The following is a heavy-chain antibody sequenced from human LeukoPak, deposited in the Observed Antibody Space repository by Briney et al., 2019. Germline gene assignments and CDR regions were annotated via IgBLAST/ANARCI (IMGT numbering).Heavy chain of an antibody. CDR2: ISGGGGGT. Sequence: PGGSLRLSCAVSGITLSNYAMSWVRQAPGKGLEWVAGISGGGGGTNYADSVKGRFTISRDNSENTLYLQMNNLRVDDTAVYFCAKRGVVIRVILVGFHKEAYYFDSWGQGALVTVSS. CDR3: AKRGVVIRVILVGFHKEAYYFDS. CDR1: GITLSNYA. J-gene: IGHJ4*02. D-gene: IGHD3-22*01. V-gene: IGHV3-23*01.